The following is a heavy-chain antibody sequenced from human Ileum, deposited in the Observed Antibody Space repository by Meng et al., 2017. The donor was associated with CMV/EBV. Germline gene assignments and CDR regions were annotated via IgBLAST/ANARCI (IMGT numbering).Heavy chain of an antibody. D-gene: IGHD3-10*01. J-gene: IGHJ5*02. V-gene: IGHV1-8*03. CDR1: GYTFARYD. CDR3: ARHYRNWFDP. Sequence: KASCKASGYTFARYDINWVRQATGQGLEWMGWMNPNSGNTGYAQKFQGRVTITRNTSISTAYMELSSLRSEDTAVYYCARHYRNWFDPWGQGTLVTVSS. CDR2: MNPNSGNT.